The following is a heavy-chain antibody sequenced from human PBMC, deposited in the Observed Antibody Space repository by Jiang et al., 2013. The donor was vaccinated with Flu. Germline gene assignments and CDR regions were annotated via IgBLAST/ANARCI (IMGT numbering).Heavy chain of an antibody. J-gene: IGHJ5*02. CDR1: SGSFSGYY. D-gene: IGHD2-15*01. CDR3: ARFEVVVVVAATLRFQNWFDP. V-gene: IGHV4-34*01. CDR2: INHSGST. Sequence: LLKPSETLSLTCAVYSGSFSGYYWSWIRQPPGKGLEWIGEINHSGSTNYNPSLKSRVTISVDTSKYQFSLKLSSVTAADTAVYYCARFEVVVVVAATLRFQNWFDPWGQGTLVTVSS.